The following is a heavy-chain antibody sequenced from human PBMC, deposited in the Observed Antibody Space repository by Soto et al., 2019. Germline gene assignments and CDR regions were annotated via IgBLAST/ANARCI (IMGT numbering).Heavy chain of an antibody. J-gene: IGHJ4*02. V-gene: IGHV1-69*02. D-gene: IGHD3-10*01. CDR3: ATNYGSGSTHFDY. CDR1: RGTFSYNT. CDR2: VIPMVGMS. Sequence: QVQLVQSGAEVKKPGSSVKVSCTASRGTFSYNTISRVRQAPGQGLEWMGRVIPMVGMSSYAQKFQGRLTITADKSTSTVYMVLNSLRLEDTAVYYCATNYGSGSTHFDYWGQGTLVTVSS.